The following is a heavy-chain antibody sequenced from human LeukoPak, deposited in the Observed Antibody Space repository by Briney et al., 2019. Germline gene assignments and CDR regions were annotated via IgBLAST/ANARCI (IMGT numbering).Heavy chain of an antibody. J-gene: IGHJ2*01. Sequence: GGSLRLSCAASGFTFSSFAMSWVRQAPGKGLEWVSAISGSGGSTYYADSVEGRFTISRDNSKNTLYLQMNSLRAEDTAVYYCAKDFGAGWPFWYFDLWGRGTLVTVSS. CDR3: AKDFGAGWPFWYFDL. CDR1: GFTFSSFA. V-gene: IGHV3-23*01. CDR2: ISGSGGST. D-gene: IGHD4/OR15-4a*01.